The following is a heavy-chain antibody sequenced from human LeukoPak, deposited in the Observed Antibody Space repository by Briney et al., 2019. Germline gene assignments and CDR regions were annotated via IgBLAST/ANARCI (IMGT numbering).Heavy chain of an antibody. Sequence: SETLSLTCTVSGGSISSSSYYWSWIRQSPGKGLEWIGYIYYTGSTTYNPSLKSRVTISADTSKNQFSLKLSSVTAADTAVYYCARLLGPLSHYYYYMDVWGKGTTVTISS. J-gene: IGHJ6*03. CDR3: ARLLGPLSHYYYYMDV. CDR2: IYYTGST. D-gene: IGHD2/OR15-2a*01. CDR1: GGSISSSSYY. V-gene: IGHV4-61*05.